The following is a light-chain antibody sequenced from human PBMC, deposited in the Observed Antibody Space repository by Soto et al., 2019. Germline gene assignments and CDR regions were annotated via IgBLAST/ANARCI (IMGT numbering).Light chain of an antibody. Sequence: QTVVTQEASLSVSPGGTVTLTCGLTSGSVSSRYYPSWYRQDPGQTPRTLIYSGDIRSSGVPDRFSVSILGSTAALTITGAQADDECVYYCVLYMKGDIRVFGGGTQLTVL. V-gene: IGLV8-61*01. CDR1: SGSVSSRYY. J-gene: IGLJ2*01. CDR2: SGD. CDR3: VLYMKGDIRV.